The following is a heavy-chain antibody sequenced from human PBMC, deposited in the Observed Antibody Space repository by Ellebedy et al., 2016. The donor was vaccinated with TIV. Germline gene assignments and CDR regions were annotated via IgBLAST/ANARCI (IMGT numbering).Heavy chain of an antibody. J-gene: IGHJ4*02. CDR1: GYSISGVYY. D-gene: IGHD6-19*01. Sequence: MPSETLSLTCSVSGYSISGVYYWGWLRQPPGKGLEWIGTMYHSGGTYYNPSLKSRVTISADTSKNQFSLKLSSVTAADTAVYYCARDARNGGVSGPFDFWGQGTLVTVSS. CDR2: MYHSGGT. V-gene: IGHV4-38-2*02. CDR3: ARDARNGGVSGPFDF.